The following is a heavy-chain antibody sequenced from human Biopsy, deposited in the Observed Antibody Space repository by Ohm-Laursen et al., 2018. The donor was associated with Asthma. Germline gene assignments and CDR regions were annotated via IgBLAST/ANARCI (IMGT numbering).Heavy chain of an antibody. CDR3: ARDVMEWYLPAFDF. CDR2: ISNSGSTK. V-gene: IGHV3-11*04. CDR1: GFSFSDYY. J-gene: IGHJ4*02. D-gene: IGHD3-3*01. Sequence: GSLRLSCTASGFSFSDYYMTWMRQAPGKGLEWVSSISNSGSTKYPAESVQGRFTISRDNTQKSLFLQMNSLRPDDTAVYYCARDVMEWYLPAFDFWGQGTLVTVSS.